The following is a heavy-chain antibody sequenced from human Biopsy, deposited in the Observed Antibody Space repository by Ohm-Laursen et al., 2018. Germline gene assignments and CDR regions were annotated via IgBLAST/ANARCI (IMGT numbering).Heavy chain of an antibody. Sequence: GTLSLTCTVSGGSFTGHYWSWIRQPPGQGLVWSGHISYTGYTSYNASLKSRVTISVDTSRNHFSLRLSSLTAADTAVYYCARGSNDFGGLYFPRWGQGTLLTVSS. CDR3: ARGSNDFGGLYFPR. V-gene: IGHV4-59*11. D-gene: IGHD4-23*01. CDR1: GGSFTGHY. J-gene: IGHJ4*02. CDR2: ISYTGYT.